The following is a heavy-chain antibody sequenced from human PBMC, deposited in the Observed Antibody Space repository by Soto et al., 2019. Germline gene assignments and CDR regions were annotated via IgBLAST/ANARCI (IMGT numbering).Heavy chain of an antibody. CDR2: ISGSGDSS. V-gene: IGHV3-23*01. Sequence: EVQLLDSGGDLAQPGGSLRLSCTASGFTFSSFGMAWVRQAPGKGLEWVSAISGSGDSSYYADSVKDRFTISRDNPTNTLYLQMNNLRAEDTAVYYCARARSDSAGSSLGRRLDVWGQGTTVTVSS. J-gene: IGHJ6*02. D-gene: IGHD3-10*01. CDR1: GFTFSSFG. CDR3: ARARSDSAGSSLGRRLDV.